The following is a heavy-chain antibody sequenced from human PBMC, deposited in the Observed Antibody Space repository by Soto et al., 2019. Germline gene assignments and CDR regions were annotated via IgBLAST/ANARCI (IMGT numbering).Heavy chain of an antibody. Sequence: QVQLVQSGAEVKKPGASVKVSCKASGYTFTGYYMHWVRQAPGQGLEWMGWINPNSGGTNYAQKFQGRVTMTRDTSTTTAYMDRGSVRSDNTAVISVGAGNPPPRYYYYYYGMDVWGQGTTVTVSS. V-gene: IGHV1-2*02. CDR3: GAGNPPPRYYYYYYGMDV. D-gene: IGHD3-10*01. CDR1: GYTFTGYY. CDR2: INPNSGGT. J-gene: IGHJ6*02.